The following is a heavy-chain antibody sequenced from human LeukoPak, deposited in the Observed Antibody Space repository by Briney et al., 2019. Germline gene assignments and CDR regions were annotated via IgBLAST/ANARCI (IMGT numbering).Heavy chain of an antibody. J-gene: IGHJ4*02. V-gene: IGHV3-23*01. Sequence: PGGSLRLSCAASGFTFNSYTMSWVRQTPGKGLEWVSAISGSGGSTYYADSVKGRFTIPRDNSKNTLYLEMNSLRAEDTAVYYCAKDKGGYFDYWGQGTLVTVSS. CDR1: GFTFNSYT. CDR3: AKDKGGYFDY. CDR2: ISGSGGST. D-gene: IGHD2-15*01.